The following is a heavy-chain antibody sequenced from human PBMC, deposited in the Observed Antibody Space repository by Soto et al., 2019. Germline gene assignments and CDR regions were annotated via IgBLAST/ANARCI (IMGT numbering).Heavy chain of an antibody. V-gene: IGHV3-30*18. Sequence: QVQLVESGGGVVQPGRSLRLSCAASGFTFSSYGMHWVRQAPGKGLEWVAVISYDGSNKYYADSVKGRFTISRDNAKNALYLQMNSLRAEDTAVYYCAKDRDHYDFGSGLEDWGQGTLVTVSS. CDR3: AKDRDHYDFGSGLED. D-gene: IGHD3-3*01. CDR1: GFTFSSYG. CDR2: ISYDGSNK. J-gene: IGHJ4*02.